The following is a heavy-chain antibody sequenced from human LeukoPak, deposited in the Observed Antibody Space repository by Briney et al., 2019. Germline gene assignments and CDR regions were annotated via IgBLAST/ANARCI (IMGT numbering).Heavy chain of an antibody. CDR1: GFTFSSYW. Sequence: PGGSLRLSCAASGFTFSSYWMSWVRQAPGKGLEWVSSISSSSSYIYYAGSVKGRFTISRDNAKNSLYLQMNSLRAEDTAVYYCARDPNPYYDFWSGYPTLGYWGQGTLVTVSS. CDR3: ARDPNPYYDFWSGYPTLGY. J-gene: IGHJ4*02. CDR2: ISSSSSYI. D-gene: IGHD3-3*01. V-gene: IGHV3-21*01.